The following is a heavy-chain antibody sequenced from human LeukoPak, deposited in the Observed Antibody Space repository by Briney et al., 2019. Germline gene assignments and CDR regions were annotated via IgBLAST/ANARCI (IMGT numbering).Heavy chain of an antibody. CDR2: IGGSGAHT. CDR1: GFTFNNFA. Sequence: GSLRLSCATSGFTFNNFAMSWVRQAPEKGLEWVSAIGGSGAHTYYADSVKGRFTISRDNSKNTLYLQMKDLRAEDTAVYYCAKDLGNYGDYVGWFDPWGQGTLVTVSS. D-gene: IGHD4-23*01. J-gene: IGHJ5*02. V-gene: IGHV3-23*01. CDR3: AKDLGNYGDYVGWFDP.